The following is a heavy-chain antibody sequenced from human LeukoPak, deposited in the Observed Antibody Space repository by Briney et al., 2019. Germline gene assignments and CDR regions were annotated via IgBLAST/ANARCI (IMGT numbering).Heavy chain of an antibody. Sequence: SGTLSLTCAVSGGSLCSCNWWSRVRQPPGKGLEWIGEINYSGSTKYNPSLKSRVTISVDTSKNQFSLKLSSVTAADTAVYYCARQVLRVGPGSNYYYDYYMDVWGKGTTVTISS. CDR2: INYSGST. D-gene: IGHD2-15*01. V-gene: IGHV4-4*02. CDR3: ARQVLRVGPGSNYYYDYYMDV. CDR1: GGSLCSCNW. J-gene: IGHJ6*03.